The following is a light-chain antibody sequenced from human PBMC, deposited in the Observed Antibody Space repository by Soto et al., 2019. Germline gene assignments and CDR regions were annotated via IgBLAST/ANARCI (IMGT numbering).Light chain of an antibody. CDR1: QSVSSY. CDR3: QQRSNWSVGKT. V-gene: IGKV3-11*01. Sequence: EIVLTQSPATLSLSPGERATLSCRASQSVSSYLAWYQQKPGQAPRLLIYDASNRATGIPARFSGSGSGTDFTLTISSLEPEDFAVYYCQQRSNWSVGKTF. J-gene: IGKJ1*01. CDR2: DAS.